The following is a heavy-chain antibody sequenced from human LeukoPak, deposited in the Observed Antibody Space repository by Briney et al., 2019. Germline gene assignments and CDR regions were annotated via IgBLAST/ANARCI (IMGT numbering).Heavy chain of an antibody. CDR1: GYTFTGYY. D-gene: IGHD5-12*01. V-gene: IGHV1-2*02. Sequence: GASVKVSCKASGYTFTGYYIHWVRQAPGQGLEWMGWLNPNSGGTNYAQKFQGRVTMTRDTSITTAYMELSRLRSDDTAVYYCARGGYSGYDPPVDYWGQGTLVTVSS. CDR3: ARGGYSGYDPPVDY. CDR2: LNPNSGGT. J-gene: IGHJ4*02.